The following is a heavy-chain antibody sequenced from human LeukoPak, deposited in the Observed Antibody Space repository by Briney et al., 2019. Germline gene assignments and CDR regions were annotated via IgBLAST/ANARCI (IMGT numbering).Heavy chain of an antibody. CDR2: ITSGSSHI. J-gene: IGHJ4*02. Sequence: GGSLRLSCAASGFTFSSYNMNWVRQTPGQGLEWVSSITSGSSHIYYADSVKGRFTMSRDNAKNSLYLQMNSLSAEDTALYYCARSESAVGNRLDYWGQGTLVTFSS. V-gene: IGHV3-21*04. D-gene: IGHD1/OR15-1a*01. CDR1: GFTFSSYN. CDR3: ARSESAVGNRLDY.